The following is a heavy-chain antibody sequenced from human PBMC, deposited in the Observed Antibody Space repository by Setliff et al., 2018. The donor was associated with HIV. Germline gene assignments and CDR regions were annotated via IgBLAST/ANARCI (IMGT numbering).Heavy chain of an antibody. D-gene: IGHD1-26*01. J-gene: IGHJ4*02. Sequence: GGSLRLSCAASGFTFSTYAMSWVRQVPGKGLEWVSVISASGGGTYYADSVKGRFTISKDNSKNTLYLQMSSLRAEDTAVYYCATGGGSYTPADYWGQGTQVTVSS. CDR2: ISASGGGT. V-gene: IGHV3-23*01. CDR3: ATGGGSYTPADY. CDR1: GFTFSTYA.